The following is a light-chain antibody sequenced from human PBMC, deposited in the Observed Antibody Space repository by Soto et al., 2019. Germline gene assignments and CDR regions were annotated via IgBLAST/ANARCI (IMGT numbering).Light chain of an antibody. V-gene: IGLV2-23*02. CDR2: EVS. CDR3: CSFTGRIPLYV. J-gene: IGLJ1*01. CDR1: SSDVGRNNL. Sequence: QSALTQPASVSASPGQSITISCTGTSSDVGRNNLLSWFQQHPGKAPKLMIYEVSRRPSGVSNRFSGSKSDNTASLTISGLRVDDGAIYYCCSFTGRIPLYVFETGTNPTAL.